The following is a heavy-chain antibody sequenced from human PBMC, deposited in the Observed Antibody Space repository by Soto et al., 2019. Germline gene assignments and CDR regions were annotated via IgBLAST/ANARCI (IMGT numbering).Heavy chain of an antibody. Sequence: ASVTVSCKASGYTFTSYGISWVRQAPGQGLEWMGWISAYNGNTNYAQKLQGRVTMTTDTSTSTAYMELRSLRSDDTAVYYCARDKYYYDSSGYTPDYWGQGTRVIVSS. D-gene: IGHD3-22*01. CDR1: GYTFTSYG. CDR3: ARDKYYYDSSGYTPDY. CDR2: ISAYNGNT. V-gene: IGHV1-18*01. J-gene: IGHJ4*02.